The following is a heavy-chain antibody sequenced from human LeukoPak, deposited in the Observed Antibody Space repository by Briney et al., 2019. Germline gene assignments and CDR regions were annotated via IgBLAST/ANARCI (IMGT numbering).Heavy chain of an antibody. V-gene: IGHV4-59*01. Sequence: SETLSLTCTISGASIDSYYWSWIRQPPGKGLEWIGYIYYSGSTNYNPSLKSRVTISVDTSKKQFSLNLSSVTAADTAVYYCARVNWSGYDFRGAFDIWGQGKTVTVSS. J-gene: IGHJ3*02. CDR3: ARVNWSGYDFRGAFDI. CDR2: IYYSGST. CDR1: GASIDSYY. D-gene: IGHD5-12*01.